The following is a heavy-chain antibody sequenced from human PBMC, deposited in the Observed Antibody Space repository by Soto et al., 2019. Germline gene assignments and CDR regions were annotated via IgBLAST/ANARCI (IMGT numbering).Heavy chain of an antibody. CDR1: GLTVSGKKY. V-gene: IGHV3-53*01. Sequence: DVQLVESGGGLIQPGGSLRLSCAAFGLTVSGKKYMAWVRQAPGKGLEWVSALYDIDGTYYADSVKGRFTTSVDSSKTIVYLQMNSVRTDDTAVYYCASWHLQEHAYDVWGQGTTVTVSS. CDR2: LYDIDGT. J-gene: IGHJ3*01. CDR3: ASWHLQEHAYDV. D-gene: IGHD4-4*01.